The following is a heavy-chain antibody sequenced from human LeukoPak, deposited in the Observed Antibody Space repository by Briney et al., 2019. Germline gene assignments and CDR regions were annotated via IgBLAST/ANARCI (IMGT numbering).Heavy chain of an antibody. J-gene: IGHJ4*02. D-gene: IGHD2-15*01. V-gene: IGHV3-48*01. CDR3: ARGGLGYCSGGSCHHDY. Sequence: PGGSLRLSCAASGFTFSSYSMNWVRQAPRKGLEWVSYISSSSSTIYYADSVKGRFTISRDNAENSLYLQMNSLRAEDTAVYYCARGGLGYCSGGSCHHDYWGQGTLVTVSS. CDR1: GFTFSSYS. CDR2: ISSSSSTI.